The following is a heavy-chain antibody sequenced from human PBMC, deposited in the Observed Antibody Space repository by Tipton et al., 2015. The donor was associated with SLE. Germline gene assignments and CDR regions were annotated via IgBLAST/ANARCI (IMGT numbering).Heavy chain of an antibody. D-gene: IGHD3-10*01. CDR2: IHTDGSST. CDR3: ARDGPGIPIDY. J-gene: IGHJ4*02. Sequence: SLRLSCAASGFTFSTYWMHWVRQAPGKGLVWVSRIHTDGSSTNYAGSVKGRFTISRDDAKNTLYLQMNSLRAEDTAVYYCARDGPGIPIDYWGQGTLVTVSS. CDR1: GFTFSTYW. V-gene: IGHV3-74*01.